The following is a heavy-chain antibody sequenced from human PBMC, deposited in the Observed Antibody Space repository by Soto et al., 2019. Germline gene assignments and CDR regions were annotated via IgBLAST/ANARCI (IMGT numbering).Heavy chain of an antibody. Sequence: ASVKVSCKASGYTFTSYYVHWVRQAPGQGLEWMGIINPSGGSTSYAQKFQGRVTMTRDTSTSTVYMELSSLRSEDTAVYYCARVQTKYYDFWSGSVPQYYFDYWGQGTLVTVSS. CDR2: INPSGGST. CDR3: ARVQTKYYDFWSGSVPQYYFDY. V-gene: IGHV1-46*03. D-gene: IGHD3-3*01. J-gene: IGHJ4*02. CDR1: GYTFTSYY.